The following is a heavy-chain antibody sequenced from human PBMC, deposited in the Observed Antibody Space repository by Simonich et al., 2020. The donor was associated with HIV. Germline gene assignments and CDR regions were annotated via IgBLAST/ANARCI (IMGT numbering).Heavy chain of an antibody. CDR3: ARLTAGGLGEYFQH. D-gene: IGHD6-13*01. J-gene: IGHJ1*01. V-gene: IGHV4-34*01. CDR2: INHSGST. Sequence: QVQLQQWGAGLLKPSETRSLTCAVYGGSFSGYNWSWIRQPPGKGLEWIGEINHSGSTNYTPSLKSRVTISVDTSKNQFSLKLSSVTAADTAVYYCARLTAGGLGEYFQHWGQGTLVTVSS. CDR1: GGSFSGYN.